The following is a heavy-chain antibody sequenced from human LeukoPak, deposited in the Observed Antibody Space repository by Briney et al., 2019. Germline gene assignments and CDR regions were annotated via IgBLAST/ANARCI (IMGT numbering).Heavy chain of an antibody. V-gene: IGHV3-30*18. CDR1: GFTFSSYG. CDR3: AKDSGDSYGYTGGGLIDY. CDR2: ISYDGSNK. D-gene: IGHD5-18*01. Sequence: PGRSLRLSCAASGFTFSSYGMHWVRQAPGKGLEWVAVISYDGSNKYYADSVKGRFTISRDNSKNTLYLQMNSPRAEDTAVYYCAKDSGDSYGYTGGGLIDYWGQGTLVTVSS. J-gene: IGHJ4*02.